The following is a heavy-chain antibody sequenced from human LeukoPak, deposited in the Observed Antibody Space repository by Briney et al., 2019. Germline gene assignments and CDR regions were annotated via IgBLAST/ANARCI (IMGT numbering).Heavy chain of an antibody. D-gene: IGHD6-13*01. CDR2: IIPIFGTA. Sequence: SVKVSCKASGGTFSSYAISWVRQAPGQGLEWMGGIIPIFGTANYAQKFQGRVTITADESTSTAYMELSSLRSEDTAVYYCARDRGDYSSYYYYGMDVWGQGTTVTVSS. CDR3: ARDRGDYSSYYYYGMDV. CDR1: GGTFSSYA. J-gene: IGHJ6*02. V-gene: IGHV1-69*13.